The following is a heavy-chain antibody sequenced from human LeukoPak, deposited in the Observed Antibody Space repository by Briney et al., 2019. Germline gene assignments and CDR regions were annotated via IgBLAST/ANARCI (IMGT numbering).Heavy chain of an antibody. J-gene: IGHJ4*02. Sequence: GGSVRLSCASSGITFNRFAMSGVRQAPGKGLEWVAVTAGYEDSTRYADSVRGRFIISTDNSKNRLYLQKNSLRAEDTAEYYCTTDLMTGFSSGWYFAYWGQGTLVTVSS. CDR2: TAGYEDST. CDR3: TTDLMTGFSSGWYFAY. V-gene: IGHV3-23*01. CDR1: GITFNRFA. D-gene: IGHD6-19*01.